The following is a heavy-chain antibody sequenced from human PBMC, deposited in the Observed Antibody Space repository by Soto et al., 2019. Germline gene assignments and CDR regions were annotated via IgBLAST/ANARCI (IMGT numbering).Heavy chain of an antibody. V-gene: IGHV4-34*01. CDR2: INHSGRT. Sequence: SETLSLTCAVYGDSFTKYYCSFIRQPPGKCLEWIGEINHSGRTNFNPSLKSRVTISVDRSKNQFSLKLRSVTAADTGVYYCASWLVGAPFDSWGHGTLVTVSS. J-gene: IGHJ4*01. CDR3: ASWLVGAPFDS. CDR1: GDSFTKYY. D-gene: IGHD1-26*01.